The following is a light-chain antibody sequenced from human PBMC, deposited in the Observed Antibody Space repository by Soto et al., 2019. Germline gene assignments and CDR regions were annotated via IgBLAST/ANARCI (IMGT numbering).Light chain of an antibody. CDR1: QDIITW. CDR2: SAS. V-gene: IGKV1-12*01. CDR3: QQSDRFPFT. J-gene: IGKJ3*01. Sequence: DIQMTQSPSYVSASEGDRVTITCRASQDIITWLAWFQQKPGKAPRLLIYSASTLQRGVPSRFSGSGSGTEFTLTIRRLHPEDVATYFCQQSDRFPFTCGPGTKVDV.